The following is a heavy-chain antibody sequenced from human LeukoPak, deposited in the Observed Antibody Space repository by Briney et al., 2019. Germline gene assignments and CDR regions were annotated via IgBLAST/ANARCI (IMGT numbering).Heavy chain of an antibody. D-gene: IGHD2-2*01. CDR3: AREYCSSTSCYRWFDP. Sequence: ASVKVSCKASGYTFTGYYMHWVRQAPEQGLEWMGWINPNSGGTNYAQKFQGRVTMTRDTSISTAYMELSRLRSDDTAVYYCAREYCSSTSCYRWFDPWGQGTLVTVSS. V-gene: IGHV1-2*02. CDR2: INPNSGGT. CDR1: GYTFTGYY. J-gene: IGHJ5*02.